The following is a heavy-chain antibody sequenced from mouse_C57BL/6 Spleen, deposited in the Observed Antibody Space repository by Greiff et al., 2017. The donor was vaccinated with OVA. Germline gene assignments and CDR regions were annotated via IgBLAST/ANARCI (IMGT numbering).Heavy chain of an antibody. V-gene: IGHV1-85*01. CDR2: IYPRDGCT. CDR3: ANDGNYFDD. Sequence: VQLQQSGPELVKPGASVKLSCKASGYTFTSYDITWVKQSPGQGLEWIGLIYPRDGCTTYNDKFKGQATLTIDTSSSTAYMKLHSLASEDSAVYFCANDGNYFDDWGQGTTLTVSS. CDR1: GYTFTSYD. J-gene: IGHJ2*01. D-gene: IGHD2-1*01.